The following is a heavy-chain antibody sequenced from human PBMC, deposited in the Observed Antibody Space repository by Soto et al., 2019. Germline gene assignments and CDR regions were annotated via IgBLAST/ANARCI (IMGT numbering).Heavy chain of an antibody. V-gene: IGHV3-21*01. CDR2: ISSSSYI. J-gene: IGHJ6*02. Sequence: GGSLRLSCAASGFTFSSYSMNWVRQAPGKGLEWVSSISSSSYIYYADSVKGRFTISRDNAKNSLYLQMNSLRAEDTAVYYCARVVDGSYGDYYYYYGMDVWGQGTTVTVSS. CDR3: ARVVDGSYGDYYYYYGMDV. CDR1: GFTFSSYS. D-gene: IGHD1-26*01.